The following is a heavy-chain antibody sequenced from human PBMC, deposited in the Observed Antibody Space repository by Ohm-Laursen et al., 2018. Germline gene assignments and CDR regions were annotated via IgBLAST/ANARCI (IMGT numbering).Heavy chain of an antibody. CDR1: GYTFISYY. V-gene: IGHV1-46*01. CDR3: ARDLYGDSSRYTFDF. Sequence: ASVKVSCKASGYTFISYYMHWVRQAPGQGLEWTGIINPSADSTDFAQNFQGRITMTSDTSTSTVYMELSSLSSEDTAVYYCARDLYGDSSRYTFDFWGQGTLVTVSS. CDR2: INPSADST. D-gene: IGHD3-22*01. J-gene: IGHJ4*02.